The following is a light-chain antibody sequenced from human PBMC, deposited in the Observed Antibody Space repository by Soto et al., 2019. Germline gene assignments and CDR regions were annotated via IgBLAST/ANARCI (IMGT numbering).Light chain of an antibody. CDR3: QVWDSSSDHPRV. V-gene: IGLV3-21*02. CDR2: DDS. Sequence: SYELTQPPSVSVAPGQTARITCGGNNMGSKSVHWYQQKPGQAPVLVVYDDSHRPSGIPERFSGSNSGNTATLTISRVEAGDEADYYCQVWDSSSDHPRVFGGGTKLTVL. J-gene: IGLJ3*02. CDR1: NMGSKS.